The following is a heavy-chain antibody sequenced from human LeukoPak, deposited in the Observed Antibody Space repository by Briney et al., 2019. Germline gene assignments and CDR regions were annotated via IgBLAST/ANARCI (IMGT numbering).Heavy chain of an antibody. Sequence: GGSLRLSCAASGFTFSNYAMSWVRQAPGKGLEWVSSISGSAVTTFYADSVRGRFTISRDNSKNTLYLQVNSLRAEDTALYYCAKNPRDRTHYQHYMDVWGRGTTVTISS. V-gene: IGHV3-23*01. CDR3: AKNPRDRTHYQHYMDV. CDR1: GFTFSNYA. D-gene: IGHD1-14*01. CDR2: ISGSAVTT. J-gene: IGHJ6*03.